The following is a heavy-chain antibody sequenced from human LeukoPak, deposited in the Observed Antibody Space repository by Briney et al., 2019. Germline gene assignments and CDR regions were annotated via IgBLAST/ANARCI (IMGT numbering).Heavy chain of an antibody. V-gene: IGHV4-30-4*01. D-gene: IGHD2-21*02. Sequence: SQTLSLTCTVSGGSISSGDYYSSWIRQPPGKGLEWIGYIYYSGITYYNPSLKSRVTISVDTSKNQFSLKLSSVTAADTAVYYRARGVTAIWGAFDIWGQGTMVTVSS. CDR2: IYYSGIT. CDR3: ARGVTAIWGAFDI. CDR1: GGSISSGDYY. J-gene: IGHJ3*02.